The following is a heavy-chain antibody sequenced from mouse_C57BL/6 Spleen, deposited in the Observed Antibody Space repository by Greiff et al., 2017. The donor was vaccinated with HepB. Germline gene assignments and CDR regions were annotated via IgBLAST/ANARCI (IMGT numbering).Heavy chain of an antibody. V-gene: IGHV1-72*01. Sequence: QVQLQQPGAELVKPGASVKLSCKASGYTFTSYWMHWVKQRPGLGLEWIGRIDPNSGGTKYNEKFKSKATLTVDKPSSTAYMQLSSLTSEDSAVYYCAREEGLRDWYFDVWGTGTTVTVSS. CDR3: AREEGLRDWYFDV. D-gene: IGHD3-1*01. J-gene: IGHJ1*03. CDR2: IDPNSGGT. CDR1: GYTFTSYW.